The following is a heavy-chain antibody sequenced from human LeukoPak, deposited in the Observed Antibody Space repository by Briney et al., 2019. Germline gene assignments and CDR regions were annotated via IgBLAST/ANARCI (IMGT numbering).Heavy chain of an antibody. V-gene: IGHV4-38-2*02. D-gene: IGHD1-1*01. CDR2: IHPSGTT. CDR1: GFSISLGYY. CDR3: ATERERRITD. J-gene: IGHJ4*02. Sequence: PSETLSLTCDVSGFSISLGYYWVWIRQPAGQGLEWIGSIHPSGTTFYNSSLNSRITMTIGAPKNQFSLRLSLVTAVDTAVYFCATERERRITDWGQGTLVTVSS.